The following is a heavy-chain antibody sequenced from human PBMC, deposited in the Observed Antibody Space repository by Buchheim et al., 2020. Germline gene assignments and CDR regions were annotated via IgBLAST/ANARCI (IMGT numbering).Heavy chain of an antibody. CDR2: INPSGGST. V-gene: IGHV1-46*03. J-gene: IGHJ6*02. CDR1: GYTFTSYY. CDR3: ARKGYIAASSVYYYYGMDV. Sequence: QVQLVQSGAEVKKPGASVKVSCKASGYTFTSYYMHWVRQAPGQGLEWMGIINPSGGSTSYAQKFQGRVAMTRDTSTSTVYMELSSLRSEDTAVYYCARKGYIAASSVYYYYGMDVWGQGTT. D-gene: IGHD6-6*01.